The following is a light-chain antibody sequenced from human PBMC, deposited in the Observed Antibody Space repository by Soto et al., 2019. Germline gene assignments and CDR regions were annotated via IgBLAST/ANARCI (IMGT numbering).Light chain of an antibody. V-gene: IGKV2-28*01. Sequence: DIVMTQSPLFLPVTPGEPASISCRSSQSLLHSNGYNYLDWYLQKPGQSPQLLIYLGSNRASGVPFRFSGSGSGTGFTLKISRVEAEDVGVYCCMQALQTPWTFGQGTKVEIK. CDR3: MQALQTPWT. CDR2: LGS. CDR1: QSLLHSNGYNY. J-gene: IGKJ1*01.